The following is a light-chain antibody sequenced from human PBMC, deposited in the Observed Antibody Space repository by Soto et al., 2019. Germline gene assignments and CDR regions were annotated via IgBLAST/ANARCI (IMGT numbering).Light chain of an antibody. V-gene: IGKV1-6*01. CDR1: QGIRND. J-gene: IGKJ3*01. Sequence: AIQMTQSPSSLSASVGDRVTITCRASQGIRNDLGWYQQKPGKAPKLLIYAASSLQSGVPSRFSGSGSGTDFTLTISSLTSEDFATSYCLQDYNYLTFGAGTKVDNK. CDR3: LQDYNYLT. CDR2: AAS.